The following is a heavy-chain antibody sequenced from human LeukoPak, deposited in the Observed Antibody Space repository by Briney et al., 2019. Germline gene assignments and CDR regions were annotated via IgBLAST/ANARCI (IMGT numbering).Heavy chain of an antibody. Sequence: ASVKVSCKVSGYTLTELSMHWVRQAPGKGLEWMGGFDPEDGDTIYAQKFQGRVTMTEDTSTDTAYMELSSLRSEDTAVYYCATDLRSSYDFWSGYYTPYFDYWGQGTLVTVSS. CDR3: ATDLRSSYDFWSGYYTPYFDY. CDR2: FDPEDGDT. CDR1: GYTLTELS. D-gene: IGHD3-3*01. J-gene: IGHJ4*02. V-gene: IGHV1-24*01.